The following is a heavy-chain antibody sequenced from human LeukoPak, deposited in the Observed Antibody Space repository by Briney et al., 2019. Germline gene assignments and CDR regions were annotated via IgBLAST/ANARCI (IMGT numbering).Heavy chain of an antibody. D-gene: IGHD5-12*01. Sequence: SETLSLTCAVYGGSFSGYYWSWIRQPPGKGLEWIGEINHSGSTNYNPSLKSRVTISVDTSKNQFSLELSSVTAADTAVYYCARRRWLRLSGAFDIWGQGTMVTVSS. CDR2: INHSGST. V-gene: IGHV4-34*01. CDR1: GGSFSGYY. CDR3: ARRRWLRLSGAFDI. J-gene: IGHJ3*02.